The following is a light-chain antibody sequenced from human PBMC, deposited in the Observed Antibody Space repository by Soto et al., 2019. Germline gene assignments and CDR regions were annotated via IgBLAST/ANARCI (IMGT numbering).Light chain of an antibody. J-gene: IGKJ1*01. CDR2: GAS. CDR1: QSVSSN. Sequence: EIVLTQSPATLSLSPGERATLSCRASQSVSSNLAWYQQQPGQAPRLLIYGASTRATGIPARFSGSGSGTEFTLTISSLQSEDFAVYYCQQYNNWPPWTFGQGTKVEIE. V-gene: IGKV3-15*01. CDR3: QQYNNWPPWT.